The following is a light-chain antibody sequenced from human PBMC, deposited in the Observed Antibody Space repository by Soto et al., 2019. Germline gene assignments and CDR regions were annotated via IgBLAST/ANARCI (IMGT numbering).Light chain of an antibody. J-gene: IGKJ2*01. CDR3: QQHTISMYT. V-gene: IGKV3-20*01. CDR2: RAS. CDR1: QSVARD. Sequence: EIVLTQSPGTLSLSPGETATLSCRASQSVARDLTWYQQKPGQAPRLLISRASTGATGIPDRFSGSGSGTGLPLTLKRLEPEDSAVYYCQQHTISMYTFGQGTKLEIK.